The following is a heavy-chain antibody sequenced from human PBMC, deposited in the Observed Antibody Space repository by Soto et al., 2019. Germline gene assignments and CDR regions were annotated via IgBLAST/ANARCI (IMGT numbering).Heavy chain of an antibody. CDR1: GDSISPYY. CDR3: ARSSRDVPNPGNFDC. CDR2: IYYSGNT. Sequence: SETLSLTCIVSGDSISPYYWSWIRQPPGKGLEWIGYIYYSGNTLYNPSLKSRVTISLDTSKSQFSLKLTSVTAADTAVYYCARSSRDVPNPGNFDCWGQGCLVTVSS. J-gene: IGHJ4*02. V-gene: IGHV4-59*01. D-gene: IGHD6-19*01.